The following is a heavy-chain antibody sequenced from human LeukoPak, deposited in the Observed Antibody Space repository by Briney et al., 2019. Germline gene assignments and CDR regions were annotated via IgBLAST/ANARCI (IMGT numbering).Heavy chain of an antibody. V-gene: IGHV3-23*01. Sequence: GGSLRLSCAASGFTFSTFAMSWVRQAPGKGLEWVSTISGSGGSTYYADSVKGRFTISRDNSKNTLCLQMNSLRAEDTAVYYCAKGFVTDSSGYYAVFAFDIWGQGTMVTVSS. CDR2: ISGSGGST. CDR3: AKGFVTDSSGYYAVFAFDI. J-gene: IGHJ3*02. D-gene: IGHD3-22*01. CDR1: GFTFSTFA.